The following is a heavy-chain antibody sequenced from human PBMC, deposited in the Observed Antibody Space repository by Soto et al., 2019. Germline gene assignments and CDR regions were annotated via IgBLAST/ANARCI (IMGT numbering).Heavy chain of an antibody. D-gene: IGHD2-21*01. CDR2: IGPNSNNI. CDR3: ARDDSYTSDY. CDR1: GFSFSSYS. J-gene: IGHJ4*02. V-gene: IGHV3-48*02. Sequence: PGGSLRLSCAASGFSFSSYSMNWIRQVPGKGLEWISYIGPNSNNIYYADSVKGRFTISRDNAKNSLHLQLSSLSDEDTAVYYCARDDSYTSDYWGQGTLVTVSS.